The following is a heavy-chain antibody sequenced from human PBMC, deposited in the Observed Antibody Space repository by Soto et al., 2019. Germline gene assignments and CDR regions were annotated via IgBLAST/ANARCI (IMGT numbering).Heavy chain of an antibody. J-gene: IGHJ6*02. CDR2: INPGGST. CDR1: GGSFSGYY. V-gene: IGHV4-34*01. CDR3: ARGGTKGFYYFWSGNRPPNGLVF. Sequence: SETLSLTCAVYGGSFSGYYWSWVRQSPGKGLEWIGEINPGGSTNCNPSLESRVTMSVDTFKKQISLKLSSLTAADTAVYFCARGGTKGFYYFWSGNRPPNGLVFSCPGPTVTVSS. D-gene: IGHD3-3*01.